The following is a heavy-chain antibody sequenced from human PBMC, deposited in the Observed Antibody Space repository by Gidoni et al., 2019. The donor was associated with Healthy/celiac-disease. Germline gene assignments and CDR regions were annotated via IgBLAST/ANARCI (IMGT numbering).Heavy chain of an antibody. V-gene: IGHV4-31*01. J-gene: IGHJ4*02. CDR1: GGSISSGGCY. Sequence: QVHLQESGPGLVKPSQTLSLTCTVSGGSISSGGCYWSWIRQHPGKGLEGIGHIYYSRSTSYNPSLNRLVTISVDTSKNQFSLKLSSVTAVDTAVYYCARVGGYYYGSGTYYFDYWGQGTLVTVSS. D-gene: IGHD3-10*01. CDR3: ARVGGYYYGSGTYYFDY. CDR2: IYYSRST.